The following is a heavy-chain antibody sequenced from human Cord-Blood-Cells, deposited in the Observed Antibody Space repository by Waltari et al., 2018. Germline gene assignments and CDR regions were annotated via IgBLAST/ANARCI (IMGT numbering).Heavy chain of an antibody. V-gene: IGHV3-7*01. CDR1: GFTCSSYG. Sequence: EVQLVESGGGLVQPGGSLGLSWAPSGFTCSSYGMRWVRQAPGKGLEWVANIKQDGSEKYYVDSVKGRFTISRDNAKNSLYLQMNSLRAEDTAVYYCARGANSWYYWGQGTLVTVSS. J-gene: IGHJ4*02. CDR3: ARGANSWYY. D-gene: IGHD6-13*01. CDR2: IKQDGSEK.